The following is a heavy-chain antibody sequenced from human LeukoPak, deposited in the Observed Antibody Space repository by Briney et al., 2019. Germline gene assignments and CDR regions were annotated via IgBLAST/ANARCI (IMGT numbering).Heavy chain of an antibody. CDR3: ARAASSGYYSGTGNWFDP. D-gene: IGHD3-22*01. V-gene: IGHV4-59*01. CDR2: IYYSGST. Sequence: PSETLSLTCTVSGGSISSYYWSWIRQPPGKGLEWVGYIYYSGSTNYNPSLKSRVTISVDTSKNQFSLKLSSVTAADTAVYYCARAASSGYYSGTGNWFDPWGQGTLVTVSS. CDR1: GGSISSYY. J-gene: IGHJ5*02.